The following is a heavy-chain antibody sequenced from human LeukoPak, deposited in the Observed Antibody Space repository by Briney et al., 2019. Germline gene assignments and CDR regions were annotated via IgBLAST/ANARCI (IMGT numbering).Heavy chain of an antibody. CDR3: ARGPSSGTFFDY. CDR1: GFTFSSYA. J-gene: IGHJ4*02. D-gene: IGHD3-22*01. Sequence: GGSLRLSCAASGFTFSSYAMHWVRQAPGKGLEWVAVISYDGNNKYYADSAKGRFTISRDNSKNTLYLQMNSLRAEDTAVYYCARGPSSGTFFDYWGQGTLVTVSP. CDR2: ISYDGNNK. V-gene: IGHV3-30-3*01.